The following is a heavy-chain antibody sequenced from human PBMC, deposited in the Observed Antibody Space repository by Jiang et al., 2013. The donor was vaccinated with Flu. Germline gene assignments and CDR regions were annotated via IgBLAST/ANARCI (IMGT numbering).Heavy chain of an antibody. CDR1: GFSFRTYG. D-gene: IGHD1-26*01. J-gene: IGHJ4*02. CDR3: AKDRGGYLEGFDS. Sequence: VQLLESGGGLVQPGGSLRLSCAASGFSFRTYGMSWVRQAPGKGLEWVSGISGGGGSTHYADSVMGRFTISRDTSKNTLYLQMSTLRADDTAIYYCAKDRGGYLEGFDSWGQGTLVTVSS. V-gene: IGHV3-23*01. CDR2: ISGGGGST.